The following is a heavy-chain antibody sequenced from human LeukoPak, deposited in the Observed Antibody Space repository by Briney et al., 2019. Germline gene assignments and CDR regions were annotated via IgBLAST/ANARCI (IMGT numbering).Heavy chain of an antibody. CDR3: ARGQGYYDSSGVGFDH. V-gene: IGHV4-34*01. CDR1: GGSFSGYY. CDR2: INHSGST. D-gene: IGHD3-22*01. J-gene: IGHJ4*02. Sequence: SETLSLTCAVYGGSFSGYYWSWIRQPPGKGLEWIGEINHSGSTNYNPSLKSRVTISVDTSKNQFSLKLSSVTAADTAVYYCARGQGYYDSSGVGFDHWGQGTLVTVSS.